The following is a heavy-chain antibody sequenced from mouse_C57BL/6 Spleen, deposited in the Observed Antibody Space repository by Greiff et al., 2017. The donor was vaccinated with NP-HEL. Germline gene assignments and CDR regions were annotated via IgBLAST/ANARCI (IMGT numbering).Heavy chain of an antibody. CDR1: GFSLTSYG. J-gene: IGHJ1*03. CDR3: ARNPPVLAWYFDV. V-gene: IGHV2-2*01. Sequence: QVQLKQSGPGLVQPSQSLSITCTVSGFSLTSYGVHWVRQSPGKGLEWLGVIWSGGSTDYNAAFISRLSISKDNSKSQVFFKMNSLQADDTAIYYCARNPPVLAWYFDVWGTGTTVTVSS. CDR2: IWSGGST.